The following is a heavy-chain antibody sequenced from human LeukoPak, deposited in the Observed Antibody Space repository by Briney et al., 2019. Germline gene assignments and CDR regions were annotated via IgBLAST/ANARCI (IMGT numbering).Heavy chain of an antibody. Sequence: PGGSLRLSCAASAFPFSNHGMHWVRQAPGKGLEWVAVIWYDGSNKYYADSVKGRFTISRDNAKNSLYLQMNSLRAEDTAVYYCARDWGKWELLPFDYWGQGTLVTVSS. V-gene: IGHV3-33*01. CDR3: ARDWGKWELLPFDY. CDR1: AFPFSNHG. J-gene: IGHJ4*02. CDR2: IWYDGSNK. D-gene: IGHD1-26*01.